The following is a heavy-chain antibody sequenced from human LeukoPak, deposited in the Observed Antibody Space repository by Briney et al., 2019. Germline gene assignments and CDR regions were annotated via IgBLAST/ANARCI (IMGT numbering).Heavy chain of an antibody. V-gene: IGHV1-18*01. D-gene: IGHD1-14*01. CDR3: AREPRNSLSWFDP. CDR2: ISAYNGNT. J-gene: IGHJ5*02. Sequence: GWISAYNGNTNYAQKLQGRVTMTTDTSTSTAYMELRSLRSDDTAVYYCAREPRNSLSWFDPWGQGALVTVSS.